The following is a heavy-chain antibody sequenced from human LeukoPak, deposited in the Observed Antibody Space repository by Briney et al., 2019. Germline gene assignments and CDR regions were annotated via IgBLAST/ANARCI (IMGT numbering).Heavy chain of an antibody. D-gene: IGHD3-10*01. Sequence: SETLSLTCAVYGGSFSGYYWSWIRQPPGKGLEWIGEINHSGSTNYNPSLKSRVTISVDTSKNQFSLKLSSVTAADTAVYYCARAFDYGSGSYPTAHYYYYMDVWGKGTTVTISS. J-gene: IGHJ6*03. CDR2: INHSGST. CDR1: GGSFSGYY. V-gene: IGHV4-34*01. CDR3: ARAFDYGSGSYPTAHYYYYMDV.